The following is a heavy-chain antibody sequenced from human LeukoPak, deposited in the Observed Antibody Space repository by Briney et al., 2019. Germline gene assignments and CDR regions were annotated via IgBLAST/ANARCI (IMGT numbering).Heavy chain of an antibody. Sequence: ASMKVPCKASGYTFTGYYMHWVRQAPGQGLEWMGWINPNSGGTNYAQKFQGRVTMTRDTSISTAYMELSRLRSDDTAVYYCARDLGGSGSYYRWDFDYWGQGTLVTVSS. CDR3: ARDLGGSGSYYRWDFDY. J-gene: IGHJ4*02. V-gene: IGHV1-2*02. D-gene: IGHD3-10*01. CDR2: INPNSGGT. CDR1: GYTFTGYY.